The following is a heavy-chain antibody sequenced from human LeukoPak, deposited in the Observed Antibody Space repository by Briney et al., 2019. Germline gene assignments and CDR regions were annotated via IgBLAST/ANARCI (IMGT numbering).Heavy chain of an antibody. CDR1: GFTFDDYG. V-gene: IGHV3-20*04. Sequence: GGSLRLSCAASGFTFDDYGMSWVRQAPGKGLEWVSGINWNGGSTGYADSVKGRFTISRDNAKNSLYLQMNSLRAEDTALYYCARAQEKYYYDSGGYRFDPWGQGTLVTVSS. CDR3: ARAQEKYYYDSGGYRFDP. D-gene: IGHD3-22*01. CDR2: INWNGGST. J-gene: IGHJ5*02.